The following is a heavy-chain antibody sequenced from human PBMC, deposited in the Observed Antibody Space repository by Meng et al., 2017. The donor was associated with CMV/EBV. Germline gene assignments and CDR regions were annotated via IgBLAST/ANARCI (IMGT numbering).Heavy chain of an antibody. D-gene: IGHD3-9*01. J-gene: IGHJ6*02. CDR1: GFTFSNAW. CDR3: AREMGQEVYDWGVFYYYGMDV. CDR2: IKSKTDGGTT. Sequence: GESLMISCAASGFTFSNAWMSWVRQAPGKGLEWVGRIKSKTDGGTTDYAAPVKGRFTISRDDSKNTLYLQMNSLKTEDTAVYYCAREMGQEVYDWGVFYYYGMDVWGQGTTVTVSS. V-gene: IGHV3-15*01.